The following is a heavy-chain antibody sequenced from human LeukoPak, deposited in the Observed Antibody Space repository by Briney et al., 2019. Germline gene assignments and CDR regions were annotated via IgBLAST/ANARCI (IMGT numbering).Heavy chain of an antibody. CDR1: GGSISSGGYS. D-gene: IGHD2-15*01. CDR3: ARGGYCSGGSCYHNWFDP. Sequence: PSETLSLTCAVSGGSISSGGYSWSWIRQPPGKGLEWIGYIYHSGSTYYNPSLKSRVTISVDRSKNQFSLKLSSVTAADTAVYYCARGGYCSGGSCYHNWFDPWGQGTLVTVSS. CDR2: IYHSGST. V-gene: IGHV4-30-2*01. J-gene: IGHJ5*02.